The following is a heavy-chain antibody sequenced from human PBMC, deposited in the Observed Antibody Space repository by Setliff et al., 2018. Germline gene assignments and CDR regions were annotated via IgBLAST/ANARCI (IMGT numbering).Heavy chain of an antibody. Sequence: SETLSLTCSVSGGSISSGGFYWSWIRQSAGRGLEWIGHFHTVWATDYNLSLTSRVTISLDSSKHQFSLRLSSLTAADSAVYFCARESATIGEFPLYYFDRWGQGIQVTVSS. J-gene: IGHJ1*01. CDR2: FHTVWAT. V-gene: IGHV4-61*09. CDR1: GGSISSGGFY. D-gene: IGHD3-10*01. CDR3: ARESATIGEFPLYYFDR.